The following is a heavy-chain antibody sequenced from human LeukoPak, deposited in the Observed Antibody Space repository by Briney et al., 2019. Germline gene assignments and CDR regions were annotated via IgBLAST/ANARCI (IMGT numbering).Heavy chain of an antibody. Sequence: GGSLRLSCAASGFTFSSYWMHWVRQAPGKGLVWVSRIDSDGSSTNYTDSVKGRFTISRDNSKNTLYLQMNSLRAEDTAVYYCAKSSYYGSGIAWGQGTLVTVSS. J-gene: IGHJ4*02. V-gene: IGHV3-74*01. CDR2: IDSDGSST. D-gene: IGHD3-10*01. CDR1: GFTFSSYW. CDR3: AKSSYYGSGIA.